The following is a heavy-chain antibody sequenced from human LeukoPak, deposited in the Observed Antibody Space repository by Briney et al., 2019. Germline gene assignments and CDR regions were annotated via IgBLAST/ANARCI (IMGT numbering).Heavy chain of an antibody. CDR3: ASLHDYGDYVGYFDY. J-gene: IGHJ4*02. CDR2: INPNSGGT. V-gene: IGHV1-2*06. CDR1: GYTFTGYY. Sequence: ASVKVSCKASGYTFTGYYMHWVRQAPGQGLEWMGRINPNSGGTNYAQKFQGRVTKTRDTSISTAYMELSRLRSDDTAVYYCASLHDYGDYVGYFDYWGQGTLVTVSS. D-gene: IGHD4-17*01.